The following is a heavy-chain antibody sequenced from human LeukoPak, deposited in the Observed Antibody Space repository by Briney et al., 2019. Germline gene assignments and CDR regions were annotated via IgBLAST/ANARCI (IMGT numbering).Heavy chain of an antibody. J-gene: IGHJ6*03. Sequence: PSETLSLTCTVSGDSISSGAYYWSWIRQPPGKGLEWIGYIYHSGSTSYNPSLNSRVTISVDRSKNNFSLKLTSVTAADTAVYYCARGDLVRHYYYMDVWGKGTTVTVSS. D-gene: IGHD6-6*01. V-gene: IGHV4-30-2*01. CDR3: ARGDLVRHYYYMDV. CDR2: IYHSGST. CDR1: GDSISSGAYY.